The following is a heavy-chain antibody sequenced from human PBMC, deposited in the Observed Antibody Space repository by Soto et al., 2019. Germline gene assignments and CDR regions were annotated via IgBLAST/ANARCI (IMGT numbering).Heavy chain of an antibody. V-gene: IGHV4-34*01. CDR2: INHSGST. CDR3: ARGPFSGSSTSCYSYFDY. CDR1: GGSFSGYY. D-gene: IGHD2-2*01. J-gene: IGHJ4*02. Sequence: SETLSLTCAVYGGSFSGYYWSWIRQPPGKGLEWIGEINHSGSTNYNPSLKSRVTISVDTSKNQFSLKLSSVTAADTAVYYCARGPFSGSSTSCYSYFDYWGQGTLVTVSS.